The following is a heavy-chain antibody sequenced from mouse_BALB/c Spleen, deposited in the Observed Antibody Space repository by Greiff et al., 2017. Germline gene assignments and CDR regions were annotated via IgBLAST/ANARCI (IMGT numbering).Heavy chain of an antibody. J-gene: IGHJ3*01. V-gene: IGHV5-6-4*01. Sequence: EVQRVESGGGLVKPGGSLKLSCAASGFTFSSYTMSWVRQTPGKRLEWVATISSGGSYTYYPDSVKGRYTISRDNAKNTLYLQMSSLKSEDTGLYSGTRALENCSDVWFAYWGQGTLLTVSA. CDR2: ISSGGSYT. CDR1: GFTFSSYT. CDR3: TRALENCSDVWFAY. D-gene: IGHD3-1*01.